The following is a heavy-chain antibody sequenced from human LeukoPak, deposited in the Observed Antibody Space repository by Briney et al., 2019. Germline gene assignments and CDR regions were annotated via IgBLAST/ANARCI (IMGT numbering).Heavy chain of an antibody. V-gene: IGHV1-46*01. CDR1: GYTFTSYY. CDR3: AREEVNQGMTTVDH. CDR2: INPSGGST. D-gene: IGHD4-17*01. Sequence: ASVKVSCKSSGYTFTSYYMHWVRQAPGQGLGWIGIINPSGGSTSYAQKFQGRVTMTRDTSTSTVYMELSSLRSEDTAVYYCAREEVNQGMTTVDHWGQGTLVTVSS. J-gene: IGHJ4*02.